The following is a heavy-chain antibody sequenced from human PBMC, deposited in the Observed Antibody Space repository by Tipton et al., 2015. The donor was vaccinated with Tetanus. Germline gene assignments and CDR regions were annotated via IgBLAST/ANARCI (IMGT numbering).Heavy chain of an antibody. J-gene: IGHJ1*01. CDR1: GFSLTTSGVG. Sequence: LVKPTQTLTLTCTLSGFSLTTSGVGVGWIRQPPGKALEWLALIYWDDKTHYSPSLKDRLSISTATSKNQVFLTMTNLDPADTGTYYCERLYRRPIYFEFWGQGTLVTVSS. D-gene: IGHD3-9*01. CDR2: IYWDDKT. CDR3: ERLYRRPIYFEF. V-gene: IGHV2-5*02.